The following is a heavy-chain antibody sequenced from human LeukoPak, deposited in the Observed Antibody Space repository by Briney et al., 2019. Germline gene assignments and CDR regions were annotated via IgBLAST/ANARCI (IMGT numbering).Heavy chain of an antibody. V-gene: IGHV1-18*03. CDR3: ARDRVYDYSNPRGFDY. Sequence: ASVKVSCKASGYPFTSFGISWVRQAPGQGLDWMGWISGYNGKTNYAQNLQGRVTMTTDTSTSTAYVELGSLRSDDMAVYYCARDRVYDYSNPRGFDYWGQGTLVTVSS. CDR2: ISGYNGKT. J-gene: IGHJ4*02. D-gene: IGHD4-11*01. CDR1: GYPFTSFG.